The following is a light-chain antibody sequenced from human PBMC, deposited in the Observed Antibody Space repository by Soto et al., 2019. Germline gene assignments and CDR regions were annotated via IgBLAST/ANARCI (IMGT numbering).Light chain of an antibody. J-gene: IGKJ1*01. Sequence: DIEMTQSPLSLTVTPGEPASISCRSSRNLLKANGYTYFHWFLQKPGQSPQLLIYLGYNRAPGVPDRFSGTGSGTDFTLKISRVEAEDVGVYYCMQTLESRTFGQGTKVDI. CDR1: RNLLKANGYTY. CDR2: LGY. CDR3: MQTLESRT. V-gene: IGKV2-28*01.